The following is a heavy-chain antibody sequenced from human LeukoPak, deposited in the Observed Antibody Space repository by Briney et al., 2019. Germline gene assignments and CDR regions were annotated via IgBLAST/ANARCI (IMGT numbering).Heavy chain of an antibody. J-gene: IGHJ4*02. CDR3: ARTAGYYGSGSYFDY. D-gene: IGHD3-10*01. V-gene: IGHV4-34*01. CDR1: GGSFSGYY. Sequence: PSETLSLTCAVYGGSFSGYYWNWIRQPPGKGLEWIGEIKHSGSTNYNPSLKSRVTISVDTSKNQFSLKLSSVTAADTAVYYCARTAGYYGSGSYFDYWGQGTLVTVSS. CDR2: IKHSGST.